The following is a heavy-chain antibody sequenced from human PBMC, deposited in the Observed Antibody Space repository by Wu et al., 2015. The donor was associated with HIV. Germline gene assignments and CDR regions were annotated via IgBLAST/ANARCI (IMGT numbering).Heavy chain of an antibody. J-gene: IGHJ6*03. D-gene: IGHD6-19*01. CDR2: VNPATGET. V-gene: IGHV1-8*02. CDR3: ARVATVSSWLVRGNFYYYSTGR. CDR1: GYTFTNHH. Sequence: QVQLVQSGPELRRPGASVKVSCKTSGYTFTNHHITWVRQATGLGLEWVGWVNPATGETDCAQKFQGRVTITRDTSIDTTYMEVTSLTSVDTAVYYCARVATVSSWLVRGNFYYYSTGRLGSKGPRSPSL.